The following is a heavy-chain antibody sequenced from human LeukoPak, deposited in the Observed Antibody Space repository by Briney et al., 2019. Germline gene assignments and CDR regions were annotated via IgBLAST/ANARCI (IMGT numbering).Heavy chain of an antibody. V-gene: IGHV3-30*18. J-gene: IGHJ4*02. CDR1: GFTFSSYG. D-gene: IGHD3-3*01. Sequence: GRSLRLSCAASGFTFSSYGMHWVRQAPGKGLEWVAVISYDGSNKYYADSVKGRFTISRDNSKNTLYLRMNSLRAEDTAVYYCAKDYDFWSGRLFDYWGQGTLVTVSS. CDR2: ISYDGSNK. CDR3: AKDYDFWSGRLFDY.